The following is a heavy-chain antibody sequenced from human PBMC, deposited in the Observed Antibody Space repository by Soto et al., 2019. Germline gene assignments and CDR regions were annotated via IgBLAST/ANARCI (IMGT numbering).Heavy chain of an antibody. D-gene: IGHD2-2*01. CDR2: IYYSGST. J-gene: IGHJ6*02. V-gene: IGHV4-39*01. CDR1: GGSINSSSYY. CDR3: ARRGKYQLLSGLGYYGMDV. Sequence: ETLSLTCTVSGGSINSSSYYWGWIRQPPGKGLEGIGSIYYSGSTYYNPSLKSLVTISVDTSKKQFALKLRSVTAADTAVYYCARRGKYQLLSGLGYYGMDVWGQGTTVTVSS.